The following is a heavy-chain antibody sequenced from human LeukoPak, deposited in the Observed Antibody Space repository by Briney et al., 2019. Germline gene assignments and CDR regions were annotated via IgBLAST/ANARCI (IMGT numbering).Heavy chain of an antibody. D-gene: IGHD5-18*01. Sequence: SETLSLTCAVYGGSFSGYYWSWIRQPPGRGLEWIGEINHSGSTNYNPSLKSRVTISVDTSKNQFSLKLSSVTAADTAVYYCARRSGYSYGHMDVWGKGTTFTVSS. CDR2: INHSGST. CDR1: GGSFSGYY. J-gene: IGHJ6*03. V-gene: IGHV4-34*01. CDR3: ARRSGYSYGHMDV.